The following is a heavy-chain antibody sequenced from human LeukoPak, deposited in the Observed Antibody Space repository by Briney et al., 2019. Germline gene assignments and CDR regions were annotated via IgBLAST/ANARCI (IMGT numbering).Heavy chain of an antibody. D-gene: IGHD5-24*01. J-gene: IGHJ4*02. Sequence: KAGGYLRLSCAVSGFTFSGHWMFWVRQAPGKGLEWVGRIKSKTDDGTTDYAAPVKGRFTISRDESKNTLYLQMNNLKAEDKSVYYGTTTVEMATILYWGQGTLVTVSS. CDR3: TTTVEMATILY. CDR1: GFTFSGHW. CDR2: IKSKTDDGTT. V-gene: IGHV3-15*01.